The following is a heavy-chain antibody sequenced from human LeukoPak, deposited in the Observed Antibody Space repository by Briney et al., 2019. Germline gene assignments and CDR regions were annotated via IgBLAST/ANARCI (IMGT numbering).Heavy chain of an antibody. J-gene: IGHJ4*02. Sequence: KPSETLSLTCAAYGGSISGYYWSWIRQPPGKGLEWVGEIHYTGATSYNPSLKSRATISIETSKNQVSLKLSSVTAADTAVYYCTRGNILSGYCFDFWGQGALVTVSS. CDR3: TRGNILSGYCFDF. CDR1: GGSISGYY. CDR2: IHYTGAT. V-gene: IGHV4-34*01. D-gene: IGHD3-9*01.